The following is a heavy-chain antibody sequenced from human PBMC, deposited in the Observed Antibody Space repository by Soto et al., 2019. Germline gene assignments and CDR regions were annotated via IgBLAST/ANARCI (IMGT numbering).Heavy chain of an antibody. D-gene: IGHD1-1*01. V-gene: IGHV3-33*01. CDR1: GFTFSSYG. J-gene: IGHJ4*02. Sequence: QVQLVESGGGVVQPGRSLRLSCAASGFTFSSYGMHWVRQAPGKGLEWVAVIWYDGSNKYYADSVKGRFTISRDTSKNTLYLQMNSMSAEDTAVYYCARDFDWNDHRGSDYWGQGTLVTVSS. CDR3: ARDFDWNDHRGSDY. CDR2: IWYDGSNK.